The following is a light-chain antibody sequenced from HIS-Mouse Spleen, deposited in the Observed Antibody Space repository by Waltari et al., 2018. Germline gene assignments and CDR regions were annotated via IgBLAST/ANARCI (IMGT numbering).Light chain of an antibody. Sequence: EIVMTQSPATLSVSPGERATLSCRASQSVSLNLAWYQQKPGQAPRLLIYGASTRATGIPARFSGSGSGTEFTLTISSMQSEDFAVYYCQQYNNWPRTFGQGTKVEIK. J-gene: IGKJ1*01. CDR2: GAS. V-gene: IGKV3-15*01. CDR1: QSVSLN. CDR3: QQYNNWPRT.